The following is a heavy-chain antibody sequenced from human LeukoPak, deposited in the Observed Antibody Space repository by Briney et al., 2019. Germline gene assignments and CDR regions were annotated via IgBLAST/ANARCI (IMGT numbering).Heavy chain of an antibody. CDR1: GFTFSSYA. CDR2: ISGSGGST. CDR3: AKDPSGRYSSSDY. V-gene: IGHV3-23*01. Sequence: PGGSLRLSCAASGFTFSSYAVSWVRQAPGKGLEWVSAISGSGGSTYYADSVKGRFTISRDNSKNTLYVQMNSLRAEDTAVYYCAKDPSGRYSSSDYWGQGTLVTVSS. D-gene: IGHD1-26*01. J-gene: IGHJ4*02.